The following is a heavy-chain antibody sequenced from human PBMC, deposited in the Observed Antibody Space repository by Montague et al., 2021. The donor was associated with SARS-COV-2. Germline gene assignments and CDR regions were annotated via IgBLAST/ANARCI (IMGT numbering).Heavy chain of an antibody. CDR2: ISYSGST. V-gene: IGHV4-34*01. J-gene: IGHJ6*02. CDR3: AGVPYRVLFVLRYYGMDV. D-gene: IGHD2-2*01. CDR1: GGSLSGYY. Sequence: SETLSLTCAVYGGSLSGYYWSWIRQPPGEGLEWIAEISYSGSTSYNPSLKSRVTISVDTSKNQFSLKLSSATAADTAVYYCAGVPYRVLFVLRYYGMDVWGQGTTVTVSS.